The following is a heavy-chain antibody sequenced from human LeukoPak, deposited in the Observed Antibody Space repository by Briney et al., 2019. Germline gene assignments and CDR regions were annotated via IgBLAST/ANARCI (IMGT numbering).Heavy chain of an antibody. CDR1: GFTFSSYG. V-gene: IGHV3-30*18. J-gene: IGHJ6*02. CDR3: AKDSTGYGMDV. CDR2: ISYDGSNK. D-gene: IGHD3-10*01. Sequence: SGGSLRLSCAASGFTFSSYGMHWVRQAPGKGLEWVAVISYDGSNKYYADSVKGRFTISRDNSKNTLYLQMNSLRAEDTAVYYCAKDSTGYGMDVWGQGTTVTVSS.